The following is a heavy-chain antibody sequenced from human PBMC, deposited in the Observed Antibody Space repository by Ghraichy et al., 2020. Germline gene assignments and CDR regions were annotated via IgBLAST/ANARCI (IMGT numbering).Heavy chain of an antibody. CDR2: IYYSGST. J-gene: IGHJ4*02. CDR3: ARVQRGLYYFDY. CDR1: GGSISSSSYY. D-gene: IGHD1-1*01. Sequence: SETLSLTCTVSGGSISSSSYYWGWIRQPPGKGLEWIGSIYYSGSTYYNPSLKSRVTISVDTSKNQFSLKLSSVTAADTAVYYCARVQRGLYYFDYWGQGTLVTVSS. V-gene: IGHV4-39*07.